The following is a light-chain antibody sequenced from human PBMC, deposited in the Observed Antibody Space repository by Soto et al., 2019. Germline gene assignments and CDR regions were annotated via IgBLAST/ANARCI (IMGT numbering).Light chain of an antibody. CDR3: CSYAGSYTFYV. J-gene: IGLJ1*01. Sequence: QSGLTQPRAVSGSPGQSVTISCTGPSSDVGGYNYVSWYQQHPGKAPKLMIYDVSKRPSGVPDRFSGSKSGNTASLTISGLQAEDEADYYCCSYAGSYTFYVFGTGTKVTVL. V-gene: IGLV2-11*01. CDR1: SSDVGGYNY. CDR2: DVS.